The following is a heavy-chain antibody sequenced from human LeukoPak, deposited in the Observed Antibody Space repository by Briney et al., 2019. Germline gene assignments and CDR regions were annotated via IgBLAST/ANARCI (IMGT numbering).Heavy chain of an antibody. Sequence: SETLSLTCTVSGGSISSGSYYWSWIRQPAGKGLEWIGRIYTSGSTNYNPSLKSRVTISVDTSKNQFSLKLSSVTAADTAVYYCARGHGDYRPLDYWGQGTLVTVSS. CDR3: ARGHGDYRPLDY. CDR2: IYTSGST. J-gene: IGHJ4*02. D-gene: IGHD4-17*01. CDR1: GGSISSGSYY. V-gene: IGHV4-61*02.